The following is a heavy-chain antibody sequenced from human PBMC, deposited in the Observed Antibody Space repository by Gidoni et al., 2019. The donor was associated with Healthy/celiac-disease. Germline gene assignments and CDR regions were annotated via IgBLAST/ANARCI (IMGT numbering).Heavy chain of an antibody. V-gene: IGHV5-51*01. CDR2: IYPGHSDT. CDR1: GYSFTSYW. CDR3: ARPIPRGYCSGGSCYESHAFDI. J-gene: IGHJ3*02. Sequence: EVQLVQSGAEVKKPGESLKIYCKGAGYSFTSYWNGWVRQMPGKGLEWRGSIYPGHSDTRYSPSFQGQVTISADKSISTAYLQWSSLKASDTAMYYCARPIPRGYCSGGSCYESHAFDIWGQGTMVTVSS. D-gene: IGHD2-15*01.